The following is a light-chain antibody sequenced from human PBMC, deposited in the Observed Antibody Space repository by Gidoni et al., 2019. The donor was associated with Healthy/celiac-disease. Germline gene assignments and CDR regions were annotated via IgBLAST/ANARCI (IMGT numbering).Light chain of an antibody. CDR1: QSVSSSY. Sequence: EIVLTQSPGTLSLAPGERATLSCRASQSVSSSYLAWSQQNPGQAPRLLSYGASSRATGIPDRFSGSGSGTDFTLTISRLEPEDFAVYYCQQYGSSPWTFGQGTKVEIK. CDR3: QQYGSSPWT. CDR2: GAS. J-gene: IGKJ1*01. V-gene: IGKV3-20*01.